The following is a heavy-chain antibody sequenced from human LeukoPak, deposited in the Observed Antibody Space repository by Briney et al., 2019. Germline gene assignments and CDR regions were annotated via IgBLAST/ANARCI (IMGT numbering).Heavy chain of an antibody. Sequence: SETLSLTCTVSGGSISGSNYYWGWIRQPPGKGLEWIGSIYYSGTTYYNPSLKSRVTISVDTSKNQFSLEVTSMTAADTAVYYCARAGGSWYNLYNWFDPWGQGTLVTVSS. D-gene: IGHD6-13*01. J-gene: IGHJ5*02. CDR2: IYYSGTT. V-gene: IGHV4-39*01. CDR1: GGSISGSNYY. CDR3: ARAGGSWYNLYNWFDP.